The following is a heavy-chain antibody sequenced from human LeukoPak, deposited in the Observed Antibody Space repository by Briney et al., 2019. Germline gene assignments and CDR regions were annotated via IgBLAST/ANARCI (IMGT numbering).Heavy chain of an antibody. CDR2: IYYSGST. D-gene: IGHD5-18*01. J-gene: IGHJ4*02. V-gene: IGHV4-59*08. CDR1: GGSISSYY. CDR3: AAPRRGYSYGGFVY. Sequence: SETLSLTCTVSGGSISSYYWSWIRQPPGKGLEWIGYIYYSGSTKYNPSLKSRVAISVDTSKNQISLKLSSVTAADTAVYYCAAPRRGYSYGGFVYWGQGTLVTVSS.